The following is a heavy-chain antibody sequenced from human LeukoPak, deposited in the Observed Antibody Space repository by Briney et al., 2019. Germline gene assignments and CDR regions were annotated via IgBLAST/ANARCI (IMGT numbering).Heavy chain of an antibody. CDR2: MSAYNGNT. CDR3: ESLSGGYFGGLGY. Sequence: GVSVKVSCKASRYTFTSYGIMWVRQAPGHGVEWMGWMSAYNGNTKYAQKLQGRVTMTTDTSTSTAYMELRSLRCDDADVYYCESLSGGYFGGLGYWGQGTLVTVSS. D-gene: IGHD3-10*01. V-gene: IGHV1-18*01. CDR1: RYTFTSYG. J-gene: IGHJ4*02.